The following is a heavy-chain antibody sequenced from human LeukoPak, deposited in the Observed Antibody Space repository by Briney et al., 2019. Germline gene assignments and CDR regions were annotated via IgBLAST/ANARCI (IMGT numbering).Heavy chain of an antibody. CDR3: ARPSPLTGDPHFDY. D-gene: IGHD7-27*01. Sequence: PGGSLRLSCAASGFTFSTYWMSWVRQAPGKGLEWVANIKEDGSENYSVDSVKGRFTISRDNAKNSLYLQMNSLRAEDTAVYYCARPSPLTGDPHFDYWGQGTLVTVSS. V-gene: IGHV3-7*01. J-gene: IGHJ4*02. CDR1: GFTFSTYW. CDR2: IKEDGSEN.